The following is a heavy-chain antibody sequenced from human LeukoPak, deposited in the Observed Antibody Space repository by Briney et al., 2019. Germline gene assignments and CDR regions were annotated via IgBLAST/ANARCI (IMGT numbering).Heavy chain of an antibody. D-gene: IGHD1-26*01. CDR1: GFTFSTYA. CDR2: ITGSGGAT. CDR3: AKRGSDY. Sequence: GGSLRLSCAASGFTFSTYAVNWVRQAPGKGLEWVSAITGSGGATYYADSVKGRFTISRDNSKNTLYLQMSSLRAEDTAIYYCAKRGSDYWGQGTLVTVSS. J-gene: IGHJ4*02. V-gene: IGHV3-23*01.